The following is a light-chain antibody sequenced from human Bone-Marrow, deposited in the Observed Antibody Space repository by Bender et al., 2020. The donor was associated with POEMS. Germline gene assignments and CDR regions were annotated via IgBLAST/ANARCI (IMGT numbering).Light chain of an antibody. CDR2: DVT. CDR3: SSFTTSITYV. CDR1: SSDVGRYNY. J-gene: IGLJ1*01. Sequence: QSALTQPPSASGSPGQSIAISCTGTSSDVGRYNYVSWYQQHPGKAPKLMIYDVTNRPSGVSDRFSGSKSGNTASLTISGLQAEDEADYYCSSFTTSITYVFGTGTKVTVL. V-gene: IGLV2-14*03.